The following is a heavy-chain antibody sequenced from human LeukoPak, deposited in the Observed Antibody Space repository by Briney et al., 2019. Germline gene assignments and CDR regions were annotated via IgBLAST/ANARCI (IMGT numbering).Heavy chain of an antibody. V-gene: IGHV3-7*01. CDR3: ARDSSGYPYPAFYY. D-gene: IGHD3-22*01. J-gene: IGHJ4*02. Sequence: GGSLRLSCAASRFTLGTYWMTWVRQGPGKGLEWVANIKQDGSEKYYVDSVKGRFIVSRDNAKNSLFLQMNSLRAEDTGVYYCARDSSGYPYPAFYYWGQGTLVTVSS. CDR1: RFTLGTYW. CDR2: IKQDGSEK.